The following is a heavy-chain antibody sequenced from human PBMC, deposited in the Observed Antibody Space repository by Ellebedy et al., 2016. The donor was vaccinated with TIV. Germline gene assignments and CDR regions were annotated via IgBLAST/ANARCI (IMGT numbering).Heavy chain of an antibody. J-gene: IGHJ4*02. CDR3: ARGLSRRWMEGFY. V-gene: IGHV1-46*01. Sequence: AASVKVSCKTSGYTFTSYYLHWVRQAPGQGPEWMGIIDPSGGRTTNAQKFQGRVTITRDTSASTDYMELSSLRSEDTAVYYCARGLSRRWMEGFYWGQGTLVTVSS. CDR1: GYTFTSYY. D-gene: IGHD3-3*01. CDR2: IDPSGGRT.